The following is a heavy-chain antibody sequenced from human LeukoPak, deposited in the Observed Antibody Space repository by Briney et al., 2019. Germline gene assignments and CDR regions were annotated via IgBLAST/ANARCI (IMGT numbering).Heavy chain of an antibody. CDR2: IIPILGIA. Sequence: VASVTVSCTASGGTFSSYAISWVRQAPGQGLEWMGRIIPILGIANYAQKFQGRVTITADKSTSTAYMELSSLRSEDTAVYYCARMDYYDSSGYSVPFDYWGQGTLVTVSS. V-gene: IGHV1-69*04. J-gene: IGHJ4*02. CDR3: ARMDYYDSSGYSVPFDY. CDR1: GGTFSSYA. D-gene: IGHD3-22*01.